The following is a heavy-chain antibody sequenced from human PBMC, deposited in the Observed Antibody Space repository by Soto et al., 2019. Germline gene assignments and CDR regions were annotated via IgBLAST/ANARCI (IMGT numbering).Heavy chain of an antibody. D-gene: IGHD2-2*02. CDR2: ISYDGSNK. CDR3: YGVTKRIKNRIVVVPAAIPPAMDV. V-gene: IGHV3-30-3*01. J-gene: IGHJ6*02. Sequence: PGGSLRLSCAASGFTFSSYAMHWVRQAPGKGLEWVAVISYDGSNKYYADSVKGRFTISRDNSKNTLYLQMNSLRAEDTAVYYCYGVTKRIKNRIVVVPAAIPPAMDVWGQGTTVTVSS. CDR1: GFTFSSYA.